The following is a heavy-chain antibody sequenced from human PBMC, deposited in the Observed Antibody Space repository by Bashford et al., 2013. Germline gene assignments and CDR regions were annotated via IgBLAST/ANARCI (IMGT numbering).Heavy chain of an antibody. J-gene: IGHJ1*01. Sequence: VASVKVSCKASGGTVPAAMLSAGCDQAPGQGLEWMGGIIPIFGTANYAQKFQGRVTITADESTSTAYMELSSLRSEDTAVYYCARGPRRPAAILPRAEYFQHWGQGTLVTVSS. CDR3: ARGPRRPAAILPRAEYFQH. CDR2: IIPIFGTA. V-gene: IGHV1-69*13. CDR1: GGTVPAAML. D-gene: IGHD2-2*02.